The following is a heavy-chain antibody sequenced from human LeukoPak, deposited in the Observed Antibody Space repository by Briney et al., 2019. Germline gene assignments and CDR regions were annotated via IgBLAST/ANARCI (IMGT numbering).Heavy chain of an antibody. D-gene: IGHD3-22*01. CDR2: ISGSGGST. CDR3: AKGPPTYYYDSGGSAY. CDR1: GFTFSSYA. V-gene: IGHV3-23*01. Sequence: PGGSLRLSCAASGFTFSSYAMSWVRQAPGKGLEWVSAISGSGGSTYYADSVKGRFTISRDNSKNSLYLQMNTLRDEDTAVYYCAKGPPTYYYDSGGSAYWSQGPPATVSS. J-gene: IGHJ4*02.